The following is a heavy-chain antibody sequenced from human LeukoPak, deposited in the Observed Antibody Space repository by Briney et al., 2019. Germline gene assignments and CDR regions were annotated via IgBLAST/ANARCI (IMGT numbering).Heavy chain of an antibody. J-gene: IGHJ4*02. CDR1: GFTFSSYS. V-gene: IGHV3-48*01. D-gene: IGHD3-10*01. CDR3: ARDLYGSGSYGYIFDY. Sequence: QTGGSLRLSCAASGFTFSSYSMNWVRQAPGKGLEWVSYISSSSSTIYYADSVKGRFTISRDNAKNSLYLQMNSLRAEDTAVYYCARDLYGSGSYGYIFDYWGQGTLVTVSS. CDR2: ISSSSSTI.